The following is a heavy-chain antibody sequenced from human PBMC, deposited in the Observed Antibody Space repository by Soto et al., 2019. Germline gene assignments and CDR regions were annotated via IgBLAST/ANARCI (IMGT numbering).Heavy chain of an antibody. CDR3: ARHKPEGTFWSGSPLYYYYYYYMDV. J-gene: IGHJ6*03. CDR1: GGSISSSSYY. Sequence: SETLSLTCTVSGGSISSSSYYWGWIRQPPGKGLEWIGSIYYSGSTYYNPSLKSRVTISVDTSKNQFSLKLSSVTAADTAVYYCARHKPEGTFWSGSPLYYYYYYYMDVWGKGTTVTVSS. V-gene: IGHV4-39*01. D-gene: IGHD3-3*01. CDR2: IYYSGST.